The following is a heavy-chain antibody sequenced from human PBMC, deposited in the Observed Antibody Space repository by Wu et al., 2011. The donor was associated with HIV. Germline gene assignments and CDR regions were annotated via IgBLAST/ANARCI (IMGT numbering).Heavy chain of an antibody. CDR2: FSPSGGTT. D-gene: IGHD3-10*01. CDR1: GYTFSTYY. J-gene: IGHJ3*02. Sequence: QVQLVQSGAEVKKPGASVKVSCKASGYTFSTYYIYWVRQAPGQGLECMGIFSPSGGTTSYAQKFQGRVVMTGDTSASTVYMELSSLRFEDTAVYYCARAVGSESKTLGDAFDIWGQGTMLTVSS. V-gene: IGHV1-46*01. CDR3: ARAVGSESKTLGDAFDI.